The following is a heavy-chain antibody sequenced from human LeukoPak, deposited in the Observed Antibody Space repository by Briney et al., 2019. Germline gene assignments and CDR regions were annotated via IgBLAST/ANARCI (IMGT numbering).Heavy chain of an antibody. Sequence: GGSLRLSCAASGFTFSSYAMSWVRQAPGKGLEWVSSIDSDSTNIYYTDSVKGRFTVSRDNAKNSLYLQMNSLRAEDTAVYYCARGTTVESDYWGQGTLVTVSS. CDR3: ARGTTVESDY. CDR1: GFTFSSYA. J-gene: IGHJ4*02. D-gene: IGHD4-23*01. CDR2: IDSDSTNI. V-gene: IGHV3-21*01.